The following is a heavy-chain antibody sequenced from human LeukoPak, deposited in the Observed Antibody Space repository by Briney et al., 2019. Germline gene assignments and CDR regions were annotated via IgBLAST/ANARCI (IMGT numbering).Heavy chain of an antibody. Sequence: SETLSLTCTVSGPSISSDYYWGWIRQPPGKGLEWIGSIYRSGSTYYNPSLKSRVTISVDTSKNQFSLKLKSVTAADTAVYSCAREPRYCTTTGCYPRWFDPWGQGTLVTVSS. CDR2: IYRSGST. V-gene: IGHV4-38-2*02. D-gene: IGHD2-2*01. CDR1: GPSISSDYY. J-gene: IGHJ5*02. CDR3: AREPRYCTTTGCYPRWFDP.